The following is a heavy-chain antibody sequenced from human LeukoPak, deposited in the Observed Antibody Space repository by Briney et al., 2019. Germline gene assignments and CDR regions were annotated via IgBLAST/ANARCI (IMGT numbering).Heavy chain of an antibody. Sequence: ASVKVSCKASGYTFTSYYMHWVRQAPGQGLEWMGIINPSGGSTSYAQKFQSRVTMTRDTSTSTVYMELSSLRSEDTAVYYCARGRQWFGESEIYFDYWGQGTLVTVSP. J-gene: IGHJ4*02. CDR1: GYTFTSYY. V-gene: IGHV1-46*01. D-gene: IGHD3-10*01. CDR3: ARGRQWFGESEIYFDY. CDR2: INPSGGST.